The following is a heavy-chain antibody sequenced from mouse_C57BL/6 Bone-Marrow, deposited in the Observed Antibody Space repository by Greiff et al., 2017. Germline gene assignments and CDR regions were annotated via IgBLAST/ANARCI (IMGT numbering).Heavy chain of an antibody. CDR1: GYTFTNYW. CDR3: HYYGSRRGYAMDY. J-gene: IGHJ4*01. D-gene: IGHD1-1*01. Sequence: QVQLKESGAELVRPGTSVKMSCKASGYTFTNYWIGWAKQRPGHGLEWIGDIYTGGGYTNYNEKFKGKATLTADKSSSTAYMQFSSLTSEDSAIYYCHYYGSRRGYAMDYWGQGTSVTVSS. CDR2: IYTGGGYT. V-gene: IGHV1-63*01.